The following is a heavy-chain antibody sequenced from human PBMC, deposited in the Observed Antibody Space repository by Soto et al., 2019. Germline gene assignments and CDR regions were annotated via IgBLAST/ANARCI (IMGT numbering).Heavy chain of an antibody. D-gene: IGHD3-16*02. V-gene: IGHV1-8*01. Sequence: QVQLVQSGAEVKKPGASVKVSCKASGYTFTSYDINWVRQATGQGLEWMGWMNPNSGNTGYAQKCQGRGTRTRNTSISTAYMELSSRRAEDTAVYYGARSRYTSHHWYFDLWGRGTLVTVSS. CDR1: GYTFTSYD. CDR2: MNPNSGNT. J-gene: IGHJ2*01. CDR3: ARSRYTSHHWYFDL.